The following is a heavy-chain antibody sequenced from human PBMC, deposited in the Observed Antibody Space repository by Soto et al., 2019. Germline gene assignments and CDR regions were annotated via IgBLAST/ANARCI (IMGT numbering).Heavy chain of an antibody. D-gene: IGHD2-2*02. V-gene: IGHV5-51*01. J-gene: IGHJ4*02. CDR1: GYSFTSYW. CDR2: ILPPDSTT. CDR3: ARLRLDCNTTTCYTLYYFDF. Sequence: GESLKISCKGSGYSFTSYWIGWVRQMPGKGLEWMGIILPPDSTTKYSPSFQGQVTISADKSNRTAYLQWSSLKASDTAMYYCARLRLDCNTTTCYTLYYFDFWGQGTLVTVSS.